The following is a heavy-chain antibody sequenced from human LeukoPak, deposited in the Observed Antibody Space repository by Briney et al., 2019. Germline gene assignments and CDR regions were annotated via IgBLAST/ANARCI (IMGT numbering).Heavy chain of an antibody. CDR2: IWYDGSNQ. V-gene: IGHV3-33*01. CDR1: GFPFSGSG. CDR3: ARKGLPDH. J-gene: IGHJ4*02. Sequence: GSSVRLSCAASGFPFSGSGMHWVRQAPGKGLEWVAVIWYDGSNQYYADSVKGRFTISRDNSKNTVDLQMNSLRAEDTAVYYCARKGLPDHWGQGTLVTVSS.